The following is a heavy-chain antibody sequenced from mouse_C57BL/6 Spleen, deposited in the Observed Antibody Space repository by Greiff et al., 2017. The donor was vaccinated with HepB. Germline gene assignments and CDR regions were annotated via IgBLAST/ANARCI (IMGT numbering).Heavy chain of an antibody. CDR3: ARGGRTGDFDY. V-gene: IGHV1-52*01. CDR1: GYTFTSSW. D-gene: IGHD4-1*01. J-gene: IGHJ2*01. CDR2: IDPSDSET. Sequence: QVQLQQPGAELVRPGSSVKLSCTASGYTFTSSWMHWVKQRPIQGLEWIGNIDPSDSETHYNQKFKDKATLTVDKSSSPAYMPRSSLTSEDSAVYYCARGGRTGDFDYRGKGTTLTVSS.